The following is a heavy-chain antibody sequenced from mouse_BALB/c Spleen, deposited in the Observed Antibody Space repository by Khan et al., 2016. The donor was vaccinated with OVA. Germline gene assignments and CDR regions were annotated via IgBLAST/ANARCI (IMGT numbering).Heavy chain of an antibody. Sequence: QVQLQQSGAELVRPGVSVKISCKGTGYTFTDYTIHWVKQSHAKTLEWIGVISTYYGDAKYNQRFKDKATMTVDKSSNTAYMEVARLTSDDSAIYYCAISFITTASRYAMDYWGQGTSVTVSS. CDR1: GYTFTDYT. V-gene: IGHV1S137*01. D-gene: IGHD1-1*01. CDR2: ISTYYGDA. J-gene: IGHJ4*01. CDR3: AISFITTASRYAMDY.